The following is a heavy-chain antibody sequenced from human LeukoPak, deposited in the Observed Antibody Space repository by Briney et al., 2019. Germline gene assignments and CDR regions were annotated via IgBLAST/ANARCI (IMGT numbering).Heavy chain of an antibody. V-gene: IGHV4-59*01. J-gene: IGHJ5*02. D-gene: IGHD3-3*01. CDR1: GDSISDFS. Sequence: SETLSLTCTVSGDSISDFSWTWIRQTPGKGLEWIGFISSSGTSHYSPSLESRVTFSLETSKSQFSLSLKSVTAADTAVYYCARVFRGAVTSNWFDPWGQGILVTVSS. CDR2: ISSSGTS. CDR3: ARVFRGAVTSNWFDP.